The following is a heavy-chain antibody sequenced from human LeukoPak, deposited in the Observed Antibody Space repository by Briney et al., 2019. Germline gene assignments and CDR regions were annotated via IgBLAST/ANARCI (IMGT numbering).Heavy chain of an antibody. J-gene: IGHJ3*02. CDR1: GYTFTSYA. CDR3: ARHNGGFDAFDI. V-gene: IGHV1-3*03. CDR2: INAGNGNT. Sequence: ASVKVSCKASGYTFTSYAMHWVRQAPGQRLEWMGWINAGNGNTKYSQEFQGRVTITRDTSASTAHMELSSLRSEDMAVYYCARHNGGFDAFDIWGQGTMVTVS. D-gene: IGHD4-23*01.